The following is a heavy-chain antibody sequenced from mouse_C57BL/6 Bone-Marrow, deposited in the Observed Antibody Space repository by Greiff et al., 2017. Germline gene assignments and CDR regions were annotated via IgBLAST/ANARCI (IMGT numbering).Heavy chain of an antibody. Sequence: EVQLQQSGPELVKPGASVKISCKASGYTFTDYYMNWVKQSPGKSLEWIGDINPNNGGTSYNQKFKGKATLTVDKSSSTAYMELRSLTSEDSAVYYCATGYYGYGYFDVWGTGTTVTVSS. V-gene: IGHV1-26*01. D-gene: IGHD1-1*01. J-gene: IGHJ1*03. CDR3: ATGYYGYGYFDV. CDR1: GYTFTDYY. CDR2: INPNNGGT.